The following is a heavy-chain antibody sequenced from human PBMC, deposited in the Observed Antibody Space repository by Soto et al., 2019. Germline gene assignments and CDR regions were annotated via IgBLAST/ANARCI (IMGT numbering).Heavy chain of an antibody. V-gene: IGHV3-15*01. CDR3: TTGGTYLNHYD. CDR1: GFTFNNAC. J-gene: IGHJ4*02. Sequence: GGSLRLSCAASGFTFNNACISWVRQAPLKGLEWFGLIKSKTDGGTRDYAAPVKGGLTMSRDYSRNTLYLQMNSLKSEDTAVYYCTTGGTYLNHYDWGQGTLVTVSS. D-gene: IGHD1-26*01. CDR2: IKSKTDGGTR.